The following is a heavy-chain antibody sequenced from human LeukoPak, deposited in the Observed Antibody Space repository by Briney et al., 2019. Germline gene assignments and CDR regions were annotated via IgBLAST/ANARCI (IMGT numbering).Heavy chain of an antibody. V-gene: IGHV3-74*01. J-gene: IGHJ5*02. CDR2: INSDGINT. Sequence: TGGSLRLSCAASGFTFSNYWMHWVRQAPGKGLVWVSRINSDGINTSYADSVKGRFTISRDNAKNTLNLQMNSLRAEDTAVYYSARDLGQYYDTSDNWFDPWGQGTLVTVSS. D-gene: IGHD3-22*01. CDR3: ARDLGQYYDTSDNWFDP. CDR1: GFTFSNYW.